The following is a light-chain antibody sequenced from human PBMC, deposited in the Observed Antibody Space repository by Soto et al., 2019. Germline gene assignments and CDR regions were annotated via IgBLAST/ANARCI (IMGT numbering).Light chain of an antibody. CDR3: QKYNSAPRT. J-gene: IGKJ4*01. CDR1: QDISNN. Sequence: DIQMTQSPSSLSASVGDRVTITCRASQDISNNLAWYQQKPGKVPKLLIYAASTLQSGVPSRFSGSGSGTDFTLTISSLQPEDVATYYCQKYNSAPRTFGGGTKVEIK. CDR2: AAS. V-gene: IGKV1-27*01.